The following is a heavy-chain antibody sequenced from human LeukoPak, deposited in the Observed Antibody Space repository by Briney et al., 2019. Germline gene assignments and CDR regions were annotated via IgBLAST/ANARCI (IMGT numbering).Heavy chain of an antibody. CDR1: GGSISSYY. CDR3: ARDRNYYDSSGPLDY. CDR2: IYYSGST. D-gene: IGHD3-22*01. V-gene: IGHV4-59*01. J-gene: IGHJ4*02. Sequence: SETLSLTCTFSGGSISSYYWSWIRQPPGKGLEWIGYIYYSGSTNYNPSLKSRVTISVDTSKNQFSLKLSSVTAADTAVYYCARDRNYYDSSGPLDYWGQGTLVTVSS.